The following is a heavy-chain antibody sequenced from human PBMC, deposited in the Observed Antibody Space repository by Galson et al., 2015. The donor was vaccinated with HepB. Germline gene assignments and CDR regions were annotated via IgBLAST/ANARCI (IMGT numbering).Heavy chain of an antibody. CDR2: IYYSGST. D-gene: IGHD3-22*01. J-gene: IGHJ5*02. Sequence: TLSLTCTVSGGSISSGGYYWSWIRQHPGKGLEWIGYIYYSGSTYYNPSLKSRVTISVDTSKNQFSLKLSSVTAADTAVYYCARSSYYDSSGYYRYLNWFDPWGQGTLVTVSS. CDR3: ARSSYYDSSGYYRYLNWFDP. CDR1: GGSISSGGYY. V-gene: IGHV4-31*03.